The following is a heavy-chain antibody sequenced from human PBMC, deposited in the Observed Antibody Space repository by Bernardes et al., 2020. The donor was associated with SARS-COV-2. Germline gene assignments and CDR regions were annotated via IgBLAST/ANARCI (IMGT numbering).Heavy chain of an antibody. CDR1: GFTFSRYW. CDR3: AREHSDISSSYSGDFQR. CDR2: INSDGSST. D-gene: IGHD2-15*01. Sequence: GGSLRLSCAASGFTFSRYWMHWVRQGPGKGLVWISRINSDGSSTTYADAVKGRFTMSRDNAKNTLFLQMNSLRAEDTALYFCAREHSDISSSYSGDFQRWSEGTLVAVSS. J-gene: IGHJ1*01. V-gene: IGHV3-74*01.